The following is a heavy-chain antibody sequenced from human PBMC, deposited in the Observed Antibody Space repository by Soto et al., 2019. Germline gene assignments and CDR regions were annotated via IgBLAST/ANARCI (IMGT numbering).Heavy chain of an antibody. D-gene: IGHD1-26*01. J-gene: IGHJ4*02. CDR1: GCPLNSYG. CDR2: ISIYNGHT. V-gene: IGHV1-18*04. Sequence: XAVTVARKASGCPLNSYGNTWVRKDRGQGLEWMGWISIYNGHTEYAQKFQGRVTMTTDTSTRTAYMELRSLRCDVTALYFCARRGSGLVDLWGQGTSVNGS. CDR3: ARRGSGLVDL.